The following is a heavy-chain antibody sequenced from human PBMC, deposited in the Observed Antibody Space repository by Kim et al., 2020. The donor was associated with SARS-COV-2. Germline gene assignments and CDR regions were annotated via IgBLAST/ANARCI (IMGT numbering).Heavy chain of an antibody. J-gene: IGHJ4*02. Sequence: GTNYAQKFQGRVTMTRDTSISTAYMELSRLRSDDTAVYYCASSTHYYFDYWGQGTLVTVSS. V-gene: IGHV1-2*02. CDR2: GT. CDR3: ASSTHYYFDY.